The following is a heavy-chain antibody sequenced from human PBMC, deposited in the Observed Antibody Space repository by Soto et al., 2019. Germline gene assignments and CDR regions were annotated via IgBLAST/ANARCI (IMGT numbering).Heavy chain of an antibody. CDR3: ARGGGEFDF. CDR2: ISSYNGNT. J-gene: IGHJ4*02. Sequence: VQLVQSGGEVKKPGAAVKVSCKASGYTFTSYVITWVRQAPGQGLEWMGWISSYNGNTNSAQKFQGRVTMTTDTSTNTAYMELRSLRSDDMAIYYCARGGGEFDFWGQGTLVTVSS. D-gene: IGHD3-16*01. V-gene: IGHV1-18*03. CDR1: GYTFTSYV.